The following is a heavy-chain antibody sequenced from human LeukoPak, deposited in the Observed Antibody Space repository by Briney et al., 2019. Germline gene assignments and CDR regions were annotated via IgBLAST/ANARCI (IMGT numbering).Heavy chain of an antibody. CDR3: ARQSGWELLRGPRNWFDP. J-gene: IGHJ5*02. Sequence: TGESLKISCKGSGYSFTSYWIGWVRQMPGKGLEWMGIIYPGDSDTRYSPSFQGQVTISADKSISTAYLQWSSLKASDTAMYYCARQSGWELLRGPRNWFDPWGQGTLVTVSS. CDR1: GYSFTSYW. V-gene: IGHV5-51*01. D-gene: IGHD1-26*01. CDR2: IYPGDSDT.